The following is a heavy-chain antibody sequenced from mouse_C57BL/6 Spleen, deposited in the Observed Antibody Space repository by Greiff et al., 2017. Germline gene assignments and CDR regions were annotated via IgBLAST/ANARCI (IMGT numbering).Heavy chain of an antibody. CDR3: ARKVYYGGFAY. J-gene: IGHJ3*01. Sequence: VQLQQPGAELVRPGTSVKLSCKASGYTFTSYWMHWVKQRPGQGLEWIGVIDPSDSYTNYNQKFKGKATLTVDKSSSTAYMELRSLTSEDSAVYYCARKVYYGGFAYWGQGTLVTVSA. D-gene: IGHD1-1*01. V-gene: IGHV1-59*01. CDR2: IDPSDSYT. CDR1: GYTFTSYW.